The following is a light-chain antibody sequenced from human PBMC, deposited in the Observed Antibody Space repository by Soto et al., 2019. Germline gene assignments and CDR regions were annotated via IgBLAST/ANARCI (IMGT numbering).Light chain of an antibody. CDR3: QQSYRNPRT. V-gene: IGKV3-15*01. Sequence: EIVMTQSPATLSVSPGERATLSCRASQSISSNLAWYQHIPGRAPRLLIYGASTRATGISARFSGSGSGTDFTLTISSLQSEDFATYYCQQSYRNPRTCGPGTKVDIK. CDR2: GAS. J-gene: IGKJ3*01. CDR1: QSISSN.